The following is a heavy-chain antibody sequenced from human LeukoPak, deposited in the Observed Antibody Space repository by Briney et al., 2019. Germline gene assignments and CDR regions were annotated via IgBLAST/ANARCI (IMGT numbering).Heavy chain of an antibody. V-gene: IGHV3-48*04. CDR1: GFTFSSYS. D-gene: IGHD3-10*01. CDR2: ISSSGSTI. CDR3: ARRVDGSGRYRGYYYYYMDV. J-gene: IGHJ6*03. Sequence: GGSLRLSCAASGFTFSSYSMNWVRQAPGKGLEWVSYISSSGSTIYYADSVKGRFTISRDNAKNSLYLQMNSLRAEDTALYYCARRVDGSGRYRGYYYYYMDVWGKGTTVTISS.